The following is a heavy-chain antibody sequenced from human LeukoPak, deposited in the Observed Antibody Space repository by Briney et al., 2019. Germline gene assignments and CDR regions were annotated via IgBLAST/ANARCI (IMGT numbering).Heavy chain of an antibody. CDR1: GFTFSNAW. D-gene: IGHD2-8*01. CDR2: ISGSGGST. J-gene: IGHJ4*02. Sequence: GGSLRLSCAASGFTFSNAWMSWVRQAPGKGLEWVSAISGSGGSTYYADSVKGRFTISRDNSKNTLYLQMNSLRAEDTAVYYCAKSRMAPADYWGQGTLVTVSS. CDR3: AKSRMAPADY. V-gene: IGHV3-23*01.